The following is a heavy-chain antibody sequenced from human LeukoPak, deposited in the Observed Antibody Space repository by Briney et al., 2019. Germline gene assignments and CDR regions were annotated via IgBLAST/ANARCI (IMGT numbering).Heavy chain of an antibody. CDR2: ISAYNGNT. CDR1: GYTFTSYG. CDR3: ARARHYDFWSGYLIRDPDAFDI. V-gene: IGHV1-18*01. D-gene: IGHD3-3*01. Sequence: ASVKVSCKASGYTFTSYGISWVRQAPGQGLEWMGWISAYNGNTNYAQKLQGRVTMTTDTSTSTAYMELRSLRSDDTAVYYCARARHYDFWSGYLIRDPDAFDIWGQGTMVTVSS. J-gene: IGHJ3*02.